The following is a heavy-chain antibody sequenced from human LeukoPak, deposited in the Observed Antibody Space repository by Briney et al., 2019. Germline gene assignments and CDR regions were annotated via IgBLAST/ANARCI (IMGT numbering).Heavy chain of an antibody. CDR3: ARGIGYEPFDY. V-gene: IGHV1-2*02. J-gene: IGHJ4*02. CDR1: GYTFTGYY. D-gene: IGHD5-12*01. Sequence: RASVEVSCKASGYTFTGYYMHWVRRAPGQGLEWMGWINPNSGGTNYAQKFQGRVTMTRDTSISTAYMELSRLRSDDTAVYYCARGIGYEPFDYWGQGTLVTVSS. CDR2: INPNSGGT.